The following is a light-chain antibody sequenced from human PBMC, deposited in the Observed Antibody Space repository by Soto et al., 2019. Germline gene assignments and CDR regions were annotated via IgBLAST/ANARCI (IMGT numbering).Light chain of an antibody. CDR1: QSISSTY. CDR3: QQYGSSPLT. V-gene: IGKV3-20*01. Sequence: EIVLTQSPGTLSLSPGERATLSCRASQSISSTYLAWYQQKPGQAPRLLIYDSSTRATGIPARFSGGGSGTDFTLTISRLEPEDFAVYYCQQYGSSPLTFGQGTRLEIK. CDR2: DSS. J-gene: IGKJ5*01.